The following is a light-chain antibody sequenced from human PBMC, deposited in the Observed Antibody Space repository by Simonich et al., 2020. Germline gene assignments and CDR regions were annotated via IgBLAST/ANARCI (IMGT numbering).Light chain of an antibody. Sequence: QLVLTQSPSASASLGASVKLTCTLSRGHSSYAIARHQQQPEKGPRYLMKLNSDGSHSKGDGIPDRFSGSSSGAERYLTISSLQSEDEADYYCQTWGTGIVFGGGTKLTVL. CDR3: QTWGTGIV. CDR1: RGHSSYA. V-gene: IGLV4-69*01. CDR2: LNSDGSH. J-gene: IGLJ3*02.